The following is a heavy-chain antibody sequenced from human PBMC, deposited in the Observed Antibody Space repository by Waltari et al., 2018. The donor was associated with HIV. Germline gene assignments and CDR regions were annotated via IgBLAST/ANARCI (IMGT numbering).Heavy chain of an antibody. CDR1: RFPLGGYA. V-gene: IGHV3-30*18. J-gene: IGHJ4*02. CDR3: AKGASGWSPGY. CDR2: ISYYGDNK. D-gene: IGHD6-19*01. Sequence: QVQLVASGGGVVQLGRSLRLSCAASRFPLGGYAMHWVRQAPGKGLEWVAVISYYGDNKYYADSVKGRFTISRDNSKNTLYLQMNSLRAEDTAVYYCAKGASGWSPGYWGQGTLVTVSS.